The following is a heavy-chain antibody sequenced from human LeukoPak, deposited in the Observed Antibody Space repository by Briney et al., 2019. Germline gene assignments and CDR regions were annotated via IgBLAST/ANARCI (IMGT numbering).Heavy chain of an antibody. CDR3: AKDQATYYDFWSGYYGHTNY. Sequence: PGGSLRLSCAASGFTFDDYAMHWVRQAPGKGLEWVAVISYDGSNKYYADSVKGRFTISRDNSKNTLYLQMNSLRAEDTAVYYCAKDQATYYDFWSGYYGHTNYWGQGTLVTVSS. D-gene: IGHD3-3*01. V-gene: IGHV3-30*18. CDR2: ISYDGSNK. CDR1: GFTFDDYA. J-gene: IGHJ4*02.